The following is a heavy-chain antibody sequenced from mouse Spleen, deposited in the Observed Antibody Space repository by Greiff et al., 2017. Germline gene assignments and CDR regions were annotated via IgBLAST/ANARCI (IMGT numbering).Heavy chain of an antibody. D-gene: IGHD1-1*01. CDR1: GCTFTSYW. V-gene: IGHV1-69*01. Sequence: QVQLQQPGAELVMPGASVKLSCKASGCTFTSYWMHWVKQRPGQGLEWIGEIDPSDSYTNYNQKFKGKATLTVDKSSSTAYMQLSSLTSEDSAVYYCARGGDYGSPSWFAYWGQGTLVTVSA. J-gene: IGHJ3*01. CDR2: IDPSDSYT. CDR3: ARGGDYGSPSWFAY.